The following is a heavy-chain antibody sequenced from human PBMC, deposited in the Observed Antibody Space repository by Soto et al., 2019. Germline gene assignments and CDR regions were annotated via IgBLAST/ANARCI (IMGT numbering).Heavy chain of an antibody. V-gene: IGHV3-53*01. Sequence: GGSLRLSCAASGFTVSRSYMSWVRQAPGKGLEWVSTIYTPGSTYYADSVKGRFTISRDNSKNTLYPQMNSPRAEDTAVYYCARGLVGSTTAFDNWGQGTLVTVSS. CDR3: ARGLVGSTTAFDN. CDR1: GFTVSRSY. J-gene: IGHJ4*02. D-gene: IGHD3-22*01. CDR2: IYTPGST.